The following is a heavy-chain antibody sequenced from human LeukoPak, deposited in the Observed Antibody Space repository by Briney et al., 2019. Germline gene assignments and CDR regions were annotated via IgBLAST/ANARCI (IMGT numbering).Heavy chain of an antibody. V-gene: IGHV1-2*02. J-gene: IGHJ6*02. Sequence: ASVKVSCKASGYTFTGYYMHWVRQAPGQGLEWMGWINPNSGGTNYAQKFQGRVTMTRDTSISIAYMELSRLRSDDTAVYYCARGEWLRFGNYYYYGMDVWGQGTTATVSS. CDR2: INPNSGGT. CDR1: GYTFTGYY. D-gene: IGHD5-12*01. CDR3: ARGEWLRFGNYYYYGMDV.